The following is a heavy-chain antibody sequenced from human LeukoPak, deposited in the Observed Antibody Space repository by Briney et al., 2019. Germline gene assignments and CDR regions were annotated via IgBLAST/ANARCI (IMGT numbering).Heavy chain of an antibody. CDR2: INHSGST. Sequence: PSETLSLTCAVYGGSFSVYYWSWIRQPPGKGLEWIGEINHSGSTNYNPSLKNRVTISVDTSKNQFSLKLSSVTAADTAVYYCARGRGDSSGYYWFDPWGQGTLVTVSS. D-gene: IGHD3-22*01. V-gene: IGHV4-34*01. CDR3: ARGRGDSSGYYWFDP. J-gene: IGHJ5*02. CDR1: GGSFSVYY.